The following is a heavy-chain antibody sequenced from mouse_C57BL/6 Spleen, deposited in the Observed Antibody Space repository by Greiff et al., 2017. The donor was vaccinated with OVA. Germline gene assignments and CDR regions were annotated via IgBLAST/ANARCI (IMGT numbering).Heavy chain of an antibody. V-gene: IGHV1-15*01. Sequence: SGAELVRPGASVTLSCKASGYTFTDYEMHWVKQTPVHGLEWIGAIDPETGGTAYNQKFKGKAILTADKSSSTAYMELRSLTSEDSAVYYCTRQTTGLWGTGTTVTVSS. J-gene: IGHJ1*03. D-gene: IGHD1-1*01. CDR3: TRQTTGL. CDR1: GYTFTDYE. CDR2: IDPETGGT.